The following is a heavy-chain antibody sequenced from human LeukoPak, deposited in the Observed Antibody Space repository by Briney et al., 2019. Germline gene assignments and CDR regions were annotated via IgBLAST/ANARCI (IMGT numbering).Heavy chain of an antibody. CDR2: IIPIFGTA. CDR1: GGTFSSYA. J-gene: IGHJ6*03. CDR3: ARDLRGNWNPKFNYYYYYMDV. V-gene: IGHV1-69*05. D-gene: IGHD1-20*01. Sequence: GASVKVSCKASGGTFSSYAISWVRQAPGQGLEWMGGIIPIFGTANYAQKFQGRVTITTDESTSTAYMELSSLRSEDTAVYYCARDLRGNWNPKFNYYYYYMDVWGKGTTVTVSS.